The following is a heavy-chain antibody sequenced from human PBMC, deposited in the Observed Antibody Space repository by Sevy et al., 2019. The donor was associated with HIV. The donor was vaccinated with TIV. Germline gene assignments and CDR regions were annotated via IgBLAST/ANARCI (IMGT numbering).Heavy chain of an antibody. D-gene: IGHD3-16*01. CDR2: ISCDNDDT. Sequence: GGSLRLSCAASGFTFSHYAMGWVRQAPGKGLELVSVISCDNDDTNYADSVKGRFTISRDNSKNTLYLQMNNLRPEDTAVCYCAREGGIDHYDYWGQGTLVTVSS. V-gene: IGHV3-30*03. CDR1: GFTFSHYA. CDR3: AREGGIDHYDY. J-gene: IGHJ4*02.